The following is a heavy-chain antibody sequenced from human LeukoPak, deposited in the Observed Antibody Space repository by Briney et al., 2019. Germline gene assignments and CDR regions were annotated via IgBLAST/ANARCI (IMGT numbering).Heavy chain of an antibody. J-gene: IGHJ4*02. CDR2: IYSGGST. Sequence: GGSLRLSCAASGFTVSSNYMSWVRQAPGKGLEWVSVIYSGGSTYYADSVKGRFTISRDNSKNTLYLQMNSLRAEDTAVYYCARGGRITIFGVVIMGYFDYWGQGTLVTVSS. V-gene: IGHV3-53*01. CDR3: ARGGRITIFGVVIMGYFDY. D-gene: IGHD3-3*01. CDR1: GFTVSSNY.